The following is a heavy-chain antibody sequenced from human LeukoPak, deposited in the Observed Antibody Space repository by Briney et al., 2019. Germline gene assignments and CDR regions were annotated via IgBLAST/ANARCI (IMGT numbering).Heavy chain of an antibody. V-gene: IGHV4-34*01. D-gene: IGHD6-19*01. Sequence: SETLSLTCAVYGGSFSGYYWSWIRQPPGKGLEWIREINHSGSTNYNPSLKSRVTISVDTSKNQFSLKLSSVTAADTAVYYCAGGGIAVAGTGYWGQGTLVTVSS. CDR1: GGSFSGYY. J-gene: IGHJ4*02. CDR2: INHSGST. CDR3: AGGGIAVAGTGY.